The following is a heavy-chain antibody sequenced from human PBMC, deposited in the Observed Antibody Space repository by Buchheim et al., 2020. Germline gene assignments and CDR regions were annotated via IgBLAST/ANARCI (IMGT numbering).Heavy chain of an antibody. CDR3: ARGYYDSSGSQYDFDY. D-gene: IGHD3-22*01. Sequence: EVQLVESGGGLVQPGGSLRLSCVASGFTFSSYWMSWVRQAPGKGLQWVANIKQDGSDKNYVDSVKGRFTISRDNAKKSLYVQMNSLRAEDTAVYYCARGYYDSSGSQYDFDYWGQGT. J-gene: IGHJ4*02. V-gene: IGHV3-7*01. CDR2: IKQDGSDK. CDR1: GFTFSSYW.